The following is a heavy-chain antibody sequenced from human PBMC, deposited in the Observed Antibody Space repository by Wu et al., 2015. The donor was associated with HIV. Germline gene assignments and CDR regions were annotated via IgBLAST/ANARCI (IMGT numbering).Heavy chain of an antibody. CDR1: GGTFSSYA. D-gene: IGHD5-12*01. Sequence: QVQLVQSGAEVKKPGSSVKVSCKASGGTFSSYAISWVRQAPGQGLEWIGRIIPIFGTANYAQKFQGRVTITADESTSTAYMELSSLRSEDTAVYYCARGPHVPNSGYDPGGFDYWGQGTLVTVSS. J-gene: IGHJ4*02. CDR2: IIPIFGTA. CDR3: ARGPHVPNSGYDPGGFDY. V-gene: IGHV1-69*13.